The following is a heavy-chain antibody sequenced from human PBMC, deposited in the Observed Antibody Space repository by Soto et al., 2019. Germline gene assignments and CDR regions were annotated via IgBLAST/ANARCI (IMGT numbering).Heavy chain of an antibody. Sequence: GWSLRLSCTAFTNYSVNWVRQAPGKGLEWVSSISSSGAYPYYADLVRGRFTISRDNAKNSVDLQMNSLRAEDTAVYYCVRGYGDYEGFQYWGQGTRVTVSS. CDR2: ISSSGAYP. CDR3: VRGYGDYEGFQY. J-gene: IGHJ4*02. V-gene: IGHV3-21*01. D-gene: IGHD4-17*01. CDR1: TNYS.